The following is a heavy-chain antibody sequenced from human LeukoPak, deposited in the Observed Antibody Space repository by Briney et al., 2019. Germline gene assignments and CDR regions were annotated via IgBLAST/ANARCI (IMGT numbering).Heavy chain of an antibody. V-gene: IGHV1-69*04. CDR3: ASLYSSSWIDY. D-gene: IGHD6-13*01. CDR1: GGTFSSYA. CDR2: IIPILGIA. Sequence: SVKVSCKASGGTFSSYAISWVRQAPGQGLEWMGRIIPILGIANYAQKFQGRVTITADKSTSTAYMELSSLRSEDTAVYYCASLYSSSWIDYWGQGTLVTVSS. J-gene: IGHJ4*02.